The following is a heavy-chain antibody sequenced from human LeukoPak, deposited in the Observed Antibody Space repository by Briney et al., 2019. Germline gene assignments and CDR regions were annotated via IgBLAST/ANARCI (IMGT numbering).Heavy chain of an antibody. J-gene: IGHJ4*02. D-gene: IGHD1-26*01. CDR2: INPNSGGT. CDR1: GDTFTGDY. Sequence: ASVKVSCKASGDTFTGDYMHWVRQAPGQGLGWMGWINPNSGGTNYAQKFQGRVTITRDTSISTAYMELSRLRSDDTAVYYCASSGSYYYFDYWGQGTLVTVSS. V-gene: IGHV1-2*02. CDR3: ASSGSYYYFDY.